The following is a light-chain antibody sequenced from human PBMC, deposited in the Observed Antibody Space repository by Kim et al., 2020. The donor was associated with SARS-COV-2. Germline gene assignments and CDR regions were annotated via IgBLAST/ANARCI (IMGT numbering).Light chain of an antibody. V-gene: IGLV3-1*01. CDR3: QAWDTSAVV. Sequence: GAPGETASITCSGDKLGEKYASGYRQKPGLSPVLVIYQDNKRPSEIPERFSGSNSGNTATLTISETQPMDEADYYCQAWDTSAVVFAGGTQLTVL. CDR1: KLGEKY. CDR2: QDN. J-gene: IGLJ2*01.